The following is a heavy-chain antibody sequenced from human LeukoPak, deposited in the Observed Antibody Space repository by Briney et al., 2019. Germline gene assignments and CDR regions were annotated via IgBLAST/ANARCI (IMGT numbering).Heavy chain of an antibody. V-gene: IGHV3-73*01. D-gene: IGHD3-16*01. CDR2: IRSNANSYAT. Sequence: GGSLRLSCAASGFPFSGSAMHWVRQASGKGLEWGGRIRSNANSYATAYAASVKGRFTISRDESKNTAYLQMNSLKTEDTAVYYCTRLPNYGDNWFDPWGQGTLVTVSS. CDR3: TRLPNYGDNWFDP. J-gene: IGHJ5*02. CDR1: GFPFSGSA.